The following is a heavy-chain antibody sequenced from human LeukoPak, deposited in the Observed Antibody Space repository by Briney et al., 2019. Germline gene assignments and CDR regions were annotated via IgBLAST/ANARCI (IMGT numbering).Heavy chain of an antibody. D-gene: IGHD2-15*01. V-gene: IGHV3-48*03. CDR2: ISSSGSTI. CDR1: GFTFSSYE. Sequence: GGSLRLSCAASGFTFSSYEMNWVRQAPGKGLEWVSYISSSGSTIYYADSVKGRFTISRDNAKNSLYLQMNSLRAEDTAVYYCARAYCSGGSCYRSFDYWGRGTLVTVSS. CDR3: ARAYCSGGSCYRSFDY. J-gene: IGHJ4*02.